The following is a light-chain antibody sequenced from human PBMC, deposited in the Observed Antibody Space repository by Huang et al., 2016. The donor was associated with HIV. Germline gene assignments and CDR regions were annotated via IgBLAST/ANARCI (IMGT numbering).Light chain of an antibody. CDR3: QQNYSWPYT. Sequence: EIVMTQSPATLSVSPGERVTLSCRATQSVGSNLAWYHQKPGQAPRLLIYGASTRATGIPARFSGGGSGAEFTLTISSLQSEDFALYYCQQNYSWPYTFGQGTKLEIK. CDR2: GAS. V-gene: IGKV3-15*01. J-gene: IGKJ2*01. CDR1: QSVGSN.